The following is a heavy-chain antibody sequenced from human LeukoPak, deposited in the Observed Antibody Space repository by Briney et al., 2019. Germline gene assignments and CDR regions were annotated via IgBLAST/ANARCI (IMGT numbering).Heavy chain of an antibody. D-gene: IGHD5-24*01. V-gene: IGHV3-72*01. Sequence: GGSLRLSCAASGFTFRDHNMHWVRQAPGKGLEWVGRIRSEANGYTTEYAESVKGRFTFSRDDSRNSVYLQMESLKIEDTAVYYCAQGGRNGYNSPFDYWGQGTLVTVSS. CDR2: IRSEANGYTT. J-gene: IGHJ4*02. CDR3: AQGGRNGYNSPFDY. CDR1: GFTFRDHN.